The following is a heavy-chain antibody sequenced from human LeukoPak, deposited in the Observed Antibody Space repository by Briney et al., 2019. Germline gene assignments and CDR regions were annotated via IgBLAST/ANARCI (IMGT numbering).Heavy chain of an antibody. Sequence: SQTLSLTCAVSGGSISSGGYSWSWIRQPPGKGLEWIGYIYHSGSTYYNPSLKSRVTISVDRSKNQFSLKLSSVTAAGTAVYYCASLKDGYSTFDYWGQGTLVTVSS. CDR3: ASLKDGYSTFDY. CDR1: GGSISSGGYS. D-gene: IGHD5-24*01. J-gene: IGHJ4*02. CDR2: IYHSGST. V-gene: IGHV4-30-2*01.